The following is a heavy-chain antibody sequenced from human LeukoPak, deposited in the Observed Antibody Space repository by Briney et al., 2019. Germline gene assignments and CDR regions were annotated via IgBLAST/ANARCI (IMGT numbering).Heavy chain of an antibody. J-gene: IGHJ4*02. D-gene: IGHD1-7*01. V-gene: IGHV3-73*01. Sequence: PGGSLRLSCAASGFTFSGSALHWVRQASGKGLEWIGRIRSKTNNYATTYAASLTGIFAISRDDAENTASLQMNRLKTEDTAVYYCTRLSGDNWNYGGNFDSWGQGTLVTVSS. CDR2: IRSKTNNYAT. CDR3: TRLSGDNWNYGGNFDS. CDR1: GFTFSGSA.